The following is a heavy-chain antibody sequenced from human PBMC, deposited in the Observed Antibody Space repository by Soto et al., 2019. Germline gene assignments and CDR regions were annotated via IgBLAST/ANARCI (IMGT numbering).Heavy chain of an antibody. CDR2: IYWDDDK. CDR3: AHKGQQLGLPHH. Sequence: QITLKESGPTLVKPTQTLTLTCTFSGFSLSTSGVGVGWIRQPPGKALEWLALIYWDDDKRYSPSLKSRLTIPKDTPKNQVVPNINHNDPGEPAQYFRAHKGQQLGLPHHWGQGTLVTVSS. D-gene: IGHD6-13*01. V-gene: IGHV2-5*02. J-gene: IGHJ5*02. CDR1: GFSLSTSGVG.